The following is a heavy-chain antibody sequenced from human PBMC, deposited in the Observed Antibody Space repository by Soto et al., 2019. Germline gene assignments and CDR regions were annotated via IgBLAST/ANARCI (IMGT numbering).Heavy chain of an antibody. V-gene: IGHV3-66*01. CDR2: IQSGGTT. Sequence: GGSLRLSCAASGFTVSSKYMTWVRQAPGKGLEWVSLIQSGGTTYYAYSVKGRFTISRDTSENTLHLQMNSLRAEDTAVYYCAKTTGRYCSGGSWCYFDYWGQGTLVTVSS. CDR3: AKTTGRYCSGGSWCYFDY. J-gene: IGHJ4*02. CDR1: GFTVSSKY. D-gene: IGHD2-15*01.